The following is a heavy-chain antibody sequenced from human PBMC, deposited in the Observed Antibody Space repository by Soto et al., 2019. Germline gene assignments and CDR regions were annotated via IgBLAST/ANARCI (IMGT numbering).Heavy chain of an antibody. CDR2: ISDNGGGT. V-gene: IGHV3-23*01. CDR1: EFTISIYA. Sequence: GESLTLSCAASEFTISIYAKNWVRHAPRKGLEWVSTISDNGGGTYYADSVKGRFTISRDNSKNTLYLQMHSLRADDTAVYYCVKGPVAVISAAYFDYWGQGTLVTVS. CDR3: VKGPVAVISAAYFDY. D-gene: IGHD2-21*01. J-gene: IGHJ4*02.